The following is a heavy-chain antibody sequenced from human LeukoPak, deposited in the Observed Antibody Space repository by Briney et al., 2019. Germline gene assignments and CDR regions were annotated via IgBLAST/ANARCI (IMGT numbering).Heavy chain of an antibody. CDR3: VRDWGYDSSGYWQKYFDT. CDR1: GGSISSYY. J-gene: IGHJ4*02. Sequence: PSETLSLTCTVSGGSISSYYWSWIRQPPGKGLEWIGYIYYSGSTNYNPSLKSRVTISVDTSKNQFSLKLRSVTAADTAVYYCVRDWGYDSSGYWQKYFDTWGQGTLVTVSS. D-gene: IGHD3-22*01. V-gene: IGHV4-59*01. CDR2: IYYSGST.